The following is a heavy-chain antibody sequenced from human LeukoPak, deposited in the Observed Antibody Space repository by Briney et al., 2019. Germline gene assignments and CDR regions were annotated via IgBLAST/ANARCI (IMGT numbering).Heavy chain of an antibody. CDR1: GITFSSYA. J-gene: IGHJ2*01. V-gene: IGHV3-23*01. Sequence: PGGSLRLSCAASGITFSSYAMSWVRQAPGKGLEWVSAISGSGGNTYYADSVKGRFTISRDNSKNTLYLQMNSLRAEDTAVYYCAKTGYYYDRSDYYYDRSRYFDLWGRGTLVTVSS. CDR3: AKTGYYYDRSDYYYDRSRYFDL. D-gene: IGHD3-22*01. CDR2: ISGSGGNT.